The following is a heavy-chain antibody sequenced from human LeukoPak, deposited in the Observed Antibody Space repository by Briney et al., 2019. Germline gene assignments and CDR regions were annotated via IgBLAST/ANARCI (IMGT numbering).Heavy chain of an antibody. CDR1: GDSVSSNSAA. CDR2: TYYRSKWYN. V-gene: IGHV6-1*01. D-gene: IGHD1-26*01. CDR3: AREWGGSYQPYYYYGMDV. J-gene: IGHJ6*02. Sequence: SQTLSLTCAISGDSVSSNSAAWNWSRQSPSRGLEWLGRTYYRSKWYNDYAVSVKSRITINPDTSKNQFSLQLNSVTPEDTAVYYCAREWGGSYQPYYYYGMDVWGQGTTVTVSS.